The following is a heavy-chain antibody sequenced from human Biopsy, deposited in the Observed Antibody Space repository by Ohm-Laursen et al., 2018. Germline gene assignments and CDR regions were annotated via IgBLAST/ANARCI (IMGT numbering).Heavy chain of an antibody. CDR1: GFTFIVYS. D-gene: IGHD3-10*01. CDR3: ARWYGDLFYYYNGMDV. Sequence: GSLRLSCAASGFTFIVYSIVWVRQAPGKGLEWVSSITSRTSSTYYADSVKGRVTISRDNANNSVSLQMNNLRVDDTAVYYCARWYGDLFYYYNGMDVWGQGTTVTVSS. J-gene: IGHJ6*02. V-gene: IGHV3-21*01. CDR2: ITSRTSST.